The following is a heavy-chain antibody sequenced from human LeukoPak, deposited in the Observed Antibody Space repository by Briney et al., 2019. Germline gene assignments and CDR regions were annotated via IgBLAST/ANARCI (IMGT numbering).Heavy chain of an antibody. CDR2: IYYSGST. J-gene: IGHJ4*02. Sequence: SETLSLTCTVPGGSISSYYWSWIRQPPGKGLEWIGYIYYSGSTNYNPSLKSRITISVDTSKNQFSLKLSSVTAADTAVYYCARGSRDGYNWYYFDYWGQGTLVTVSS. CDR1: GGSISSYY. D-gene: IGHD5-24*01. V-gene: IGHV4-59*08. CDR3: ARGSRDGYNWYYFDY.